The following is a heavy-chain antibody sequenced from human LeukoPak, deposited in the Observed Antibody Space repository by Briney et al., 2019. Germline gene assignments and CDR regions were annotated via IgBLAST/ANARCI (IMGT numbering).Heavy chain of an antibody. CDR1: GFTFSSYS. CDR2: ISSSSSYI. J-gene: IGHJ4*02. D-gene: IGHD6-19*01. CDR3: ARESWTVAGSFDY. Sequence: PGGSLRLSCAASGFTFSSYSMNWVRQAPGKGLEWVSSISSSSSYIYCADSVKGRFTISRDNAKNSLYLQMNSLRAEDTAVYYCARESWTVAGSFDYWGQGTLVTVSS. V-gene: IGHV3-21*01.